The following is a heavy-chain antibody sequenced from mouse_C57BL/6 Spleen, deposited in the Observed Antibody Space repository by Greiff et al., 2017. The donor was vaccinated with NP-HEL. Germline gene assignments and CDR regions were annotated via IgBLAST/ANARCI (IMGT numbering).Heavy chain of an antibody. CDR2: IDPENGDT. CDR3: SMMVTTWRFAY. J-gene: IGHJ3*01. CDR1: GFNIKDDY. D-gene: IGHD2-3*01. Sequence: EVQLQQSGAELVRPGASVKLSCTASGFNIKDDYMHWVKQRPEQGLEWIGWIDPENGDTEYASKFQGKATITADTSSHTAYLQLSSLTSEDTAVYYCSMMVTTWRFAYWGQGTLVTVSA. V-gene: IGHV14-4*01.